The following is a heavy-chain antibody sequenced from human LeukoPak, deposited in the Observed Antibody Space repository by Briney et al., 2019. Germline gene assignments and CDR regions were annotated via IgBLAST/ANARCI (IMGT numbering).Heavy chain of an antibody. V-gene: IGHV3-30-3*01. D-gene: IGHD1-14*01. CDR1: GFTFTDFI. Sequence: GGSLRLSCEASGFTFTDFILHWVRQAPGKGLEWVAVCTVNEGIIIYADSVKGRFTISRDNSKNTLYLQMSSLGTDDMGIYYCARDPIAGAPDYLDLWGKGTLVTVSS. J-gene: IGHJ5*02. CDR2: CTVNEGII. CDR3: ARDPIAGAPDYLDL.